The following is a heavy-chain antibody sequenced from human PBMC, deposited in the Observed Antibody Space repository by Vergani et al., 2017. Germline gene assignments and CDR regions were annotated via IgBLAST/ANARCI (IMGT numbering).Heavy chain of an antibody. CDR3: ARGTQSSSSTWGDYYYYYMDV. Sequence: QVQLVQSGAEVKKPGASVKVSCKASGYTFTSYYMHWVRQAPGQGLEWMGGIIPIFGTANYAQKFQGRVTITADESTSTAYMELSSLRSEDTAVYYCARGTQSSSSTWGDYYYYYMDVWGKGTTVTVSS. J-gene: IGHJ6*03. D-gene: IGHD6-6*01. CDR2: IIPIFGTA. V-gene: IGHV1-69*01. CDR1: GYTFTSYY.